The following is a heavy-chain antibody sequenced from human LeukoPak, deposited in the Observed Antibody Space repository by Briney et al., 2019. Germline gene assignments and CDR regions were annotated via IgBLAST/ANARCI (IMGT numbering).Heavy chain of an antibody. D-gene: IGHD4-17*01. Sequence: PSETLSLTCTVSGGSISSYYWSWIRQPPGEGVEWIGYIYYSGSTNYNPSLKSRVTISVDTSKNQFSLKLSSVTAADTAVYYCARGGDHPVVFDYWGQGTLVTVSS. V-gene: IGHV4-59*01. CDR2: IYYSGST. CDR1: GGSISSYY. J-gene: IGHJ4*02. CDR3: ARGGDHPVVFDY.